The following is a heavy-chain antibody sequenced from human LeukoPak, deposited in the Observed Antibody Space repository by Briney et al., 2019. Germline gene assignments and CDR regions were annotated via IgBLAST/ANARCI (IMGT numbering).Heavy chain of an antibody. CDR2: ISSSSGTI. Sequence: GGSLRLSCAASGFTFSSYSMNRVRQTPEKGLEWLSYISSSSGTIYYADSVKGRFTISRDNAKNSLSLQMNSLRDEDTALYYCARDQDWAFDSWGQGTLVTVSS. J-gene: IGHJ4*02. CDR1: GFTFSSYS. CDR3: ARDQDWAFDS. D-gene: IGHD3-9*01. V-gene: IGHV3-48*02.